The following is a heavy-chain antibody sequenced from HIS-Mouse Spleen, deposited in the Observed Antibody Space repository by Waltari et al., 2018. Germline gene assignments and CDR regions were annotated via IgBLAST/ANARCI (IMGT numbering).Heavy chain of an antibody. CDR3: AKDKHHAFDY. Sequence: QVQLVESGGGVVQPGRSLRLSSAAPGFTFRSYGMHWVRQAPGKGLGWVAVISYDGSNKYYADSVKGRFTISRDNSKNTLYLQMNSLRAEDTAVYYCAKDKHHAFDYWGQGTLVTVSS. V-gene: IGHV3-30*18. CDR1: GFTFRSYG. J-gene: IGHJ4*02. CDR2: ISYDGSNK.